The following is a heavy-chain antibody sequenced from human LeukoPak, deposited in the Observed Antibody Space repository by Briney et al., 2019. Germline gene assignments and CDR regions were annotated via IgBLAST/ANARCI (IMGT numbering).Heavy chain of an antibody. CDR1: GGSISSDDYY. V-gene: IGHV4-61*08. D-gene: IGHD2-21*02. Sequence: SETLSLTCTVSGGSISSDDYYWSWIRQPPGKGLEWVAYIYYSGSTNYNPSLKSRVTISVDTSKNQFSLKLSSVTAADTAVYYCARLPGYCGGDCYHFDYWGQGTLVTVSS. J-gene: IGHJ4*02. CDR2: IYYSGST. CDR3: ARLPGYCGGDCYHFDY.